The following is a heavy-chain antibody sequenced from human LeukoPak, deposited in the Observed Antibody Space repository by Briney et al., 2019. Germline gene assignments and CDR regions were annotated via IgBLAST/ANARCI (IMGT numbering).Heavy chain of an antibody. CDR3: AKPLYYYDSSGYWRRDYYYGMDV. CDR1: GFTFSSYG. D-gene: IGHD3-22*01. J-gene: IGHJ6*02. Sequence: GGSLRLSCAASGFTFSSYGMHWVRQAPGKGLEWVAFIRYDGSNKYYADSVKGRFTISRDNSKNTLYLQMNSLRAEDTAVYYCAKPLYYYDSSGYWRRDYYYGMDVWGQGTTVTVSS. V-gene: IGHV3-30*02. CDR2: IRYDGSNK.